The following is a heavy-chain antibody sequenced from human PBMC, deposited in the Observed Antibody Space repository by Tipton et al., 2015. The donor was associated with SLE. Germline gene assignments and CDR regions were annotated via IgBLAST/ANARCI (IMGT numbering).Heavy chain of an antibody. Sequence: TLSLTCTVSGGSISTYFWSWIRQPPGKGLEWIGYISYSGSTKYDPSLKSRATISVDTSKNQFSLKLSSVTAADTAVYYCASLPQGCCSTIDYAPGIDVWGQGITVTVFS. V-gene: IGHV4-59*01. J-gene: IGHJ6*02. CDR3: ASLPQGCCSTIDYAPGIDV. D-gene: IGHD2-2*01. CDR1: GGSISTYF. CDR2: ISYSGST.